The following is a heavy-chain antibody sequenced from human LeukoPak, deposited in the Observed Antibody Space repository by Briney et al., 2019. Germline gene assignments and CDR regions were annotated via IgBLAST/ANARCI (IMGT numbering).Heavy chain of an antibody. J-gene: IGHJ3*02. CDR2: IYYSGST. V-gene: IGHV4-31*03. CDR1: GGSISSGGYY. CDR3: ARVLVATIFGAFDI. Sequence: SQTLSLTCTVSGGSISSGGYYWSWIRQHPGKGLEWIGYIYYSGSTYYNPSLKSRDTISVDTSKNQFSLKLSSVTAADTAVYYCARVLVATIFGAFDIWGQGTMVTVSS. D-gene: IGHD5-12*01.